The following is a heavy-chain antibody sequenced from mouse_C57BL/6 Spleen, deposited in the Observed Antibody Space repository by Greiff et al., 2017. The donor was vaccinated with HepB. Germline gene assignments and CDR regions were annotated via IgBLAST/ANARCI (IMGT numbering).Heavy chain of an antibody. CDR2: INPSNGGT. Sequence: VQLQESGTELVKPGASVKLSCKASGYTFTSYWMHWVKQRPGHGLEWIGNINPSNGGTNYNEKFKSKATLTVDKSSSTAYMKLSSLTSEDSAVYYCARDYYDYLYYFDYWGQGTTLTVSS. V-gene: IGHV1-53*01. J-gene: IGHJ2*01. CDR1: GYTFTSYW. CDR3: ARDYYDYLYYFDY. D-gene: IGHD2-4*01.